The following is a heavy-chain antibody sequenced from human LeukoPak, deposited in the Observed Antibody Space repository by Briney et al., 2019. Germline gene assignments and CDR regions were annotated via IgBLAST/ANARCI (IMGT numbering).Heavy chain of an antibody. Sequence: GGSLRLSCAASGFTVSSNYMSWVRQAPGKGLEWVSVIYSGGSTYYADSVKGRFTISRDNSKNTLYLQMNSLRAEDTAVYYCAISRRMYYYDSSGYYYFDYWGQGTLVTVSS. CDR3: AISRRMYYYDSSGYYYFDY. CDR2: IYSGGST. J-gene: IGHJ4*02. V-gene: IGHV3-66*01. D-gene: IGHD3-22*01. CDR1: GFTVSSNY.